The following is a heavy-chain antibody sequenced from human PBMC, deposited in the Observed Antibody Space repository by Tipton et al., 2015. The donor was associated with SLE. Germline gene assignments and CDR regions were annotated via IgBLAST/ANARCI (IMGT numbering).Heavy chain of an antibody. CDR2: VSTSGST. CDR3: ARGGYYDSTVEDY. D-gene: IGHD3-3*01. CDR1: GGSISSFY. J-gene: IGHJ4*02. Sequence: TLSLTCTVSGGSISSFYLSWIRQPAGKGLEWIGRVSTSGSTNYNPSLKSRVTISVDTSKNQFSLKLSSVTAADTAVYYCARGGYYDSTVEDYWGQGTLVTVSS. V-gene: IGHV4-4*07.